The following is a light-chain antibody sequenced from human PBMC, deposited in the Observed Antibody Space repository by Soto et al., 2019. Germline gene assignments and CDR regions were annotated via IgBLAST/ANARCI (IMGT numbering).Light chain of an antibody. CDR3: AVWDDSLRGRV. CDR2: GND. CDR1: NSNIGSNT. Sequence: QSALTQPPSVSGTPGQRVTISCSGSNSNIGSNTVNWYQQFPGTAPRFLIYGNDLRPSGVPDRFSASKSGTSASLAISGLQSEDEADYYCAVWDDSLRGRVIGGGTQLTVL. V-gene: IGLV1-44*01. J-gene: IGLJ2*01.